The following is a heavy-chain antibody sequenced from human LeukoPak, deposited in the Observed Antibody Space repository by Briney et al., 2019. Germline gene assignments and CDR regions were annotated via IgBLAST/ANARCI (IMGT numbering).Heavy chain of an antibody. D-gene: IGHD3-3*02. CDR2: INHSGST. Sequence: PSETLSLTCAVYGGFFSGYYWSWIRQPPGKGLEWIGEINHSGSTNYNPSLKSRVTISFDTSKNQFSLKLSSVTAADTAVYYCARGRAFFDWGQGTLVTVSS. CDR1: GGFFSGYY. V-gene: IGHV4-34*01. J-gene: IGHJ4*02. CDR3: ARGRAFFD.